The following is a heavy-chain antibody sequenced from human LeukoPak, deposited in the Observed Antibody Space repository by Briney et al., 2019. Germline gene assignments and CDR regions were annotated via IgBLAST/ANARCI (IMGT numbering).Heavy chain of an antibody. CDR2: IGGGGTT. J-gene: IGHJ6*02. CDR1: GLTFSTYA. D-gene: IGHD2-2*01. CDR3: AQDRGARYPFGMDV. V-gene: IGHV3-23*01. Sequence: GGSLRLSCAASGLTFSTYAMRWIRQAPGKGLEWVSSIGGGGTTSYADTVKGRFTISRDLSKITVYLQMNSLRAEDTAVYYCAQDRGARYPFGMDVWGQGTTVTVSS.